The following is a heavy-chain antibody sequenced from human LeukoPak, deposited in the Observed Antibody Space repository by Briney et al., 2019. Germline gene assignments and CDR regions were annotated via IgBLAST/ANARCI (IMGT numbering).Heavy chain of an antibody. J-gene: IGHJ4*02. CDR1: GFTFSNYN. CDR3: ARRSPNYYFDY. Sequence: GGSLRLSCAASGFTFSNYNMNWVRQAPGKGLEWASSISSSNNYIYYADSVKGRFTISRDNAKNSLYLQMNSLRAEDTAVYYCARRSPNYYFDYWGQGTPVTVSS. CDR2: ISSSNNYI. V-gene: IGHV3-21*01.